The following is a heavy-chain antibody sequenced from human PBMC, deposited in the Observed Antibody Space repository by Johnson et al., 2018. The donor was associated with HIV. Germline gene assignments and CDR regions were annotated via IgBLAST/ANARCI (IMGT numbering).Heavy chain of an antibody. V-gene: IGHV3-30*02. J-gene: IGHJ3*02. D-gene: IGHD3-10*01. CDR3: AKVGLGVLLDAFDI. CDR1: GFTFSSYG. CDR2: IGYDGSNK. Sequence: QVQLVESGGGVVQPGGSLRLSCAASGFTFSSYGMHWVRQAPGKGLEWVAFIGYDGSNKYYADSVKGRFPISRDNSKNTLYLQMNSLRAEDTAVYYCAKVGLGVLLDAFDIWGQGTMVTVSS.